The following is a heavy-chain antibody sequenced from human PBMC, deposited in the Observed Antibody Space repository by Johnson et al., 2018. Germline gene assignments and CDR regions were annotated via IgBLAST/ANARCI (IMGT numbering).Heavy chain of an antibody. CDR2: IKQDGSEK. D-gene: IGHD3-3*01. V-gene: IGHV3-7*01. J-gene: IGHJ6*03. Sequence: VQLVESGGGLVQPGGSLRLSCAASGFTFSSYWMSWVRQAPGKGLEWVANIKQDGSEKYYVDSVKGRFTISRDNAKNSLYLQMNSLRAEDTAVYYWARGVRYDFWSGPIYYYYYMDVWGKGTTVTVSS. CDR3: ARGVRYDFWSGPIYYYYYMDV. CDR1: GFTFSSYW.